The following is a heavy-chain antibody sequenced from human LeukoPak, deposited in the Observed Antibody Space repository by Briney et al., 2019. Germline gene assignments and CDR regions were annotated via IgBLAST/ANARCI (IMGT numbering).Heavy chain of an antibody. CDR1: GFTFGDYA. V-gene: IGHV3-49*03. D-gene: IGHD5-24*01. CDR2: IRSKPYGGTT. J-gene: IGHJ4*02. Sequence: GGSLRLSCTASGFTFGDYAVSWFRQAPGKGLEWVGLIRSKPYGGTTEYAASVKGRFTISRDDSKSIAFLQMNSLKTEDTAVYYCSRDGRDDSNPYWGQGTLVTVSS. CDR3: SRDGRDDSNPY.